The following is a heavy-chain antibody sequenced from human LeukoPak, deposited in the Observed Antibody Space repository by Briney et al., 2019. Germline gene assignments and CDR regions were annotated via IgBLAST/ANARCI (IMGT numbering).Heavy chain of an antibody. CDR3: ASIAVAGTWAFDF. V-gene: IGHV3-48*01. J-gene: IGHJ3*01. Sequence: GGSLRLSCAASGFTFSSYSMNWVRQAPGKGLEWVSYISTSSTTIYYADSVKGRFTISRDNAKNSLYLQMNSLRAEDTAVYYCASIAVAGTWAFDFWGQGTMVTVSS. CDR1: GFTFSSYS. D-gene: IGHD6-19*01. CDR2: ISTSSTTI.